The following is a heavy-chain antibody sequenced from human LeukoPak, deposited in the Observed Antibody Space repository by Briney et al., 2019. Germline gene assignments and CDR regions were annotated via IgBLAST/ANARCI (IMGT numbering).Heavy chain of an antibody. D-gene: IGHD2-2*02. CDR3: ARGYCSSTSCYTFNKGGFYYYYYMDV. CDR1: GGSFSGYY. CDR2: INHSGST. V-gene: IGHV4-34*01. Sequence: SETLSLTCVVYGGSFSGYYWSWIRQPPGKGLEWIGEINHSGSTNYNPSLKSRVTISVDTSKNQFSLKLSSVTAADTAVYYCARGYCSSTSCYTFNKGGFYYYYYMDVWGKGTTVTVSS. J-gene: IGHJ6*03.